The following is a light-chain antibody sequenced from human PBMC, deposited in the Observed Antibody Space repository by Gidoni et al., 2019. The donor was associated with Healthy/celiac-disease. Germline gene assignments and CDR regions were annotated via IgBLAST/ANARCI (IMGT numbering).Light chain of an antibody. V-gene: IGKV1-39*01. CDR1: QSISSY. CDR3: QQSYSTPLT. CDR2: AAS. J-gene: IGKJ4*01. Sequence: DIQMTQAPSSLSASVGDRVTITCRASQSISSYLNWYQQKPGKAPKLLIYAASSLQSGVPSRFSGSGSGTDFTLTISSLQPEDSATYYCQQSYSTPLTFGGGTQVEI.